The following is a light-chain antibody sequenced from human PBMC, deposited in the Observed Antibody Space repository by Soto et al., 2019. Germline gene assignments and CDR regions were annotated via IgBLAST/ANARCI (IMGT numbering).Light chain of an antibody. Sequence: QSALTQPASVSGSPGQSITISCTGTSNDIVANDYVSWYQHHPGQAPKILISEAANRPSGVSHRFSGSKSGNTASLTISGLQAEDEADYFCTSYTSTSTLVFGGGTQLTVL. CDR1: SNDIVANDY. CDR2: EAA. J-gene: IGLJ2*01. CDR3: TSYTSTSTLV. V-gene: IGLV2-14*01.